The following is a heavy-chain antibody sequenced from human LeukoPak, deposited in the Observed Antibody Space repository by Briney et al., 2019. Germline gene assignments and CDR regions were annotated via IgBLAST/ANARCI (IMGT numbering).Heavy chain of an antibody. CDR2: IYTSGST. CDR3: ARLSTYYDFWSGYLNWFDP. V-gene: IGHV4-4*07. J-gene: IGHJ5*02. Sequence: SETLSLTCTVSGGSIRSYYWSWIRQPAGKGLEWIGRIYTSGSTYYNPSLKSRVTISVDTSKTQFSLRLSSVTAADTAVYYCARLSTYYDFWSGYLNWFDPWGQGTLVTVSS. CDR1: GGSIRSYY. D-gene: IGHD3-3*01.